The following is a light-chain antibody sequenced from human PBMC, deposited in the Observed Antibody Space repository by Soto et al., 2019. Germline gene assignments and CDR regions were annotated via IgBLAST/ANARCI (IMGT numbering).Light chain of an antibody. Sequence: DIQMTQSPSTLSASVGDTVIITCRASQTINRWLAWYHQKSGKAPKVLIYKASNLERGAPSRFSGSGSGKEFTLAISSLQPDDFATYYCQQYLSYPWTFGQGTKVEIK. J-gene: IGKJ1*01. CDR3: QQYLSYPWT. CDR2: KAS. CDR1: QTINRW. V-gene: IGKV1-5*03.